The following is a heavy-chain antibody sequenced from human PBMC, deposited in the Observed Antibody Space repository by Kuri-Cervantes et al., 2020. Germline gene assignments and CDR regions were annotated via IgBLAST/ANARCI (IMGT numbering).Heavy chain of an antibody. CDR1: GFTFSSYG. J-gene: IGHJ4*02. V-gene: IGHV3-30*03. CDR3: SGSYSLDY. D-gene: IGHD1-26*01. Sequence: GGSLRLSCAASGFTFSSYGMHWVRQAPGKGLEWVAVISYDGSNKYYADSVKGRFTISRDNSKNTLYMQMNSLGAEDTAVYYCSGSYSLDYWGQGTLVTVSS. CDR2: ISYDGSNK.